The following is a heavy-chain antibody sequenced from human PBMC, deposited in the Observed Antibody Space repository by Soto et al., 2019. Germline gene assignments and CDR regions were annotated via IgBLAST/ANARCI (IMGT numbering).Heavy chain of an antibody. CDR1: GGSVSSGSYY. Sequence: SETLSLTCTVSGGSVSSGSYYWSWIRQPPGKGLEWIGEINHSGSTNYDPSLKSRVTISVDTSKNQFSLKLSSVTAADTAVYYCARGLYRPGCTIFGVVTTCYNWFDLWGQGTLVTVSS. CDR2: INHSGST. V-gene: IGHV4-61*01. CDR3: ARGLYRPGCTIFGVVTTCYNWFDL. J-gene: IGHJ5*02. D-gene: IGHD3-3*01.